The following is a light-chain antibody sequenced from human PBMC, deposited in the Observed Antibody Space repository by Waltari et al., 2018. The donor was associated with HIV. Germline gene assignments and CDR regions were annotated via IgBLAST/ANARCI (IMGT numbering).Light chain of an antibody. Sequence: GSNSNIGAGFDVHWYQQVPGTAPRLLIYDNNNRPSGVPDRFSGSKSGTSASLAINGLQSEDEADYYCQSYDSRLSGSVVFGGGTKVTVL. J-gene: IGLJ2*01. CDR1: NSNIGAGFD. V-gene: IGLV1-40*01. CDR3: QSYDSRLSGSVV. CDR2: DNN.